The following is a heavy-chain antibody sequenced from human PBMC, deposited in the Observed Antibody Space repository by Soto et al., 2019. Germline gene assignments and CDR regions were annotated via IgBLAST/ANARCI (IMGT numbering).Heavy chain of an antibody. CDR2: ISRSGGST. Sequence: GGSLRLSCAASGFTFSSSAMNWVRQAPGKGLEWVSTISRSGGSTYYADSVKGRFTISRDNSKNTLYVQMNSLRAEDTAVYFCAKEGNSYYFYYGVDVWGQGATVTVSS. CDR3: AKEGNSYYFYYGVDV. V-gene: IGHV3-23*01. CDR1: GFTFSSSA. D-gene: IGHD1-1*01. J-gene: IGHJ6*02.